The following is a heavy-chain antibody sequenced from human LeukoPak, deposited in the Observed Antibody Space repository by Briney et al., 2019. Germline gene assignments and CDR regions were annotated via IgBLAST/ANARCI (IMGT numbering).Heavy chain of an antibody. D-gene: IGHD3-22*01. Sequence: SETLSLTCAVSGGSISSYYWGWIRQPPGKGLEWIGYIYYSGSTNYNPSLKSRVTISVDTSKNQFSLKLSSVTAADTAVYYCARGPYDSSGYESGPTNWFDPWGQGTLVTVSS. J-gene: IGHJ5*02. CDR3: ARGPYDSSGYESGPTNWFDP. CDR1: GGSISSYY. CDR2: IYYSGST. V-gene: IGHV4-59*08.